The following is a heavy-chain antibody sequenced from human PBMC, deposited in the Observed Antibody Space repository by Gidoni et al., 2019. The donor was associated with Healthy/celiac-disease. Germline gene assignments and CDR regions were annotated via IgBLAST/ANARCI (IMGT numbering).Heavy chain of an antibody. CDR2: ISHTGNTI. V-gene: IGHV3-48*03. CDR3: ARVTRDSSSFDY. J-gene: IGHJ4*02. D-gene: IGHD6-13*01. Sequence: EEPLVESGGGLVQPGGSLRLPCAVSGFTFSSYEMNWVRQAPGKGLEWFSYISHTGNTIHYADSVKGRFTISRDNAKNSLYLQTNSLRAEDTAVYYCARVTRDSSSFDYWGQGTLVTVSS. CDR1: GFTFSSYE.